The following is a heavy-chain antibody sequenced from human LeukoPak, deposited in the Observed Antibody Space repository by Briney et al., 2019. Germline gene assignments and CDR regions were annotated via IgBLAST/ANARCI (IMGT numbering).Heavy chain of an antibody. J-gene: IGHJ4*02. V-gene: IGHV3-73*01. D-gene: IGHD2-2*01. CDR1: GFTLSGSA. CDR2: IRSKTNSYAT. CDR3: ASGGYCTSTSCYGVY. Sequence: GGSLRLSCAASGFTLSGSAMHWVRQASGKGLDWVGRIRSKTNSYATAYAASVKGRFTISRDDSKNTAYLQMNSLKTEDTGVYYCASGGYCTSTSCYGVYWGQGTLVTVSS.